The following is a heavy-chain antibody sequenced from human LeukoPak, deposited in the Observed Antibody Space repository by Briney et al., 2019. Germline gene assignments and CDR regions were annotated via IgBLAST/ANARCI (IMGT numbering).Heavy chain of an antibody. Sequence: SETLSLTCSVSGGSISSSTHSWAWLRQPPGKGLEWIGSIYYTGTTYYNPSLRSRLTISVDTSKNHFSLELTSVTAAETAVYYCARQGPAGSWCFDLWGRGTLVTVSS. CDR1: GGSISSSTHS. V-gene: IGHV4-39*01. J-gene: IGHJ2*01. CDR3: ARQGPAGSWCFDL. D-gene: IGHD6-25*01. CDR2: IYYTGTT.